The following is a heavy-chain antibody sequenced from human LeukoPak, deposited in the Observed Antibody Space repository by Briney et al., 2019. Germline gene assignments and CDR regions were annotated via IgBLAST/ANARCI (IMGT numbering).Heavy chain of an antibody. Sequence: GGSLRLSCAASGFTFSSYSMNWVRQAPGKGLEWVSSISSSSSYIYYADSVKGRFTISRDNAKNSLYLQMNSLRAEDTAVYYCTRADYGDFTFDYWGQGTLVTVSS. J-gene: IGHJ4*02. CDR1: GFTFSSYS. CDR3: TRADYGDFTFDY. D-gene: IGHD4-17*01. CDR2: ISSSSSYI. V-gene: IGHV3-21*01.